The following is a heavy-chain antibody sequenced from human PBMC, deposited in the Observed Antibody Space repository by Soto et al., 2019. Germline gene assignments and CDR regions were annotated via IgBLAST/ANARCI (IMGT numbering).Heavy chain of an antibody. D-gene: IGHD3-3*01. V-gene: IGHV1-3*01. CDR3: ASTYDFWSGYPAPNATDAFDI. Sequence: ASVKVSCKASGYTFTSYAMHWVRQAPGQRLEWMGWINAGNGNTKYLQKFQGRVTITRDTSASTAYMELSSLRSEDTAVYYCASTYDFWSGYPAPNATDAFDIWGQGTMVTVSS. CDR2: INAGNGNT. J-gene: IGHJ3*02. CDR1: GYTFTSYA.